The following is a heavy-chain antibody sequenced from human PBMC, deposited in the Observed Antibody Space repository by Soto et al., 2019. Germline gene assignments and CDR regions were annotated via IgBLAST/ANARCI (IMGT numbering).Heavy chain of an antibody. J-gene: IGHJ6*02. CDR3: AREGYSYGSGSYSPPRYYGMDV. V-gene: IGHV1-18*01. D-gene: IGHD3-10*01. Sequence: QIQLVQSGAEVKKAGASVKVSCKASGYTFTNYGISWVRQALGQGLEWMGWISAYNDNTNYAQKFQGRVTLTTATXTXAAYMERRSLTSDDTAVYYCAREGYSYGSGSYSPPRYYGMDVWGQGTTVTVFS. CDR1: GYTFTNYG. CDR2: ISAYNDNT.